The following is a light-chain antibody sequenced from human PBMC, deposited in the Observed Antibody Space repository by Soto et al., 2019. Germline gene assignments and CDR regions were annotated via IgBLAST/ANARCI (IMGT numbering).Light chain of an antibody. CDR3: TSYTSSSILGI. CDR2: EVS. CDR1: SSDIGAYNY. J-gene: IGLJ2*01. V-gene: IGLV2-14*01. Sequence: QSALTQPASVSGSPGQSITISCTGTSSDIGAYNYVSWYQQHPGKAPKLMIYEVSNRPSGVSNRFSGSKSGNTASLTISGLQAEDEANYYCTSYTSSSILGIFGGGTKLTVL.